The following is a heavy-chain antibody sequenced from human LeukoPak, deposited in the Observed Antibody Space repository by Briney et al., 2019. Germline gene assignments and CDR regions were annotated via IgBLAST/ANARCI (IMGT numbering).Heavy chain of an antibody. D-gene: IGHD6-13*01. CDR2: INHSGST. CDR3: ARSKPYSSSWYRGIDY. Sequence: PSETLSLTCAVYGGSFSGYYWSWIRQPPGKGLEWIGEINHSGSTNYNPSLKSRVTISVDTSKNQFSLKLSSVTAADTAVYYCARSKPYSSSWYRGIDYWGQGTLVTVSS. CDR1: GGSFSGYY. J-gene: IGHJ4*02. V-gene: IGHV4-34*01.